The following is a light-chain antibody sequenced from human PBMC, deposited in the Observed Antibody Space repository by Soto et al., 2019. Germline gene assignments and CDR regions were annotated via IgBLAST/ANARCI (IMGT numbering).Light chain of an antibody. CDR2: SSI. J-gene: IGLJ1*01. V-gene: IGLV1-44*01. CDR3: AAWADSLDEYV. Sequence: QSVLTQPPSASGTPGQRVTISCSGSASNIGSKSVNWYQQFPGTAPKLLIYSSIYRPSGVPARMSASKSGTSASLAISGLQSEDEADHYCAAWADSLDEYVFGTGTKVTVL. CDR1: ASNIGSKS.